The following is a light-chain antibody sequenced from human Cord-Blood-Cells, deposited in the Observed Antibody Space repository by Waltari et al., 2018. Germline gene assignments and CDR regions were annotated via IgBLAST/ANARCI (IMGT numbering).Light chain of an antibody. V-gene: IGLV2-14*01. CDR1: SSDVGGYNY. Sequence: QSALTQPASVSGSPGQSITISCTGTSSDVGGYNYVSWYQQHPGKAPKLSIYDVSNRPSGVSNRFSCSKSGNTASLTISGLQAEDEADYYCSSYTSSSNVVFGGGTKLTVL. CDR2: DVS. J-gene: IGLJ2*01. CDR3: SSYTSSSNVV.